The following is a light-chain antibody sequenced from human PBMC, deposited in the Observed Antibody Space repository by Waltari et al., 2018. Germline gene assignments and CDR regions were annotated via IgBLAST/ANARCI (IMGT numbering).Light chain of an antibody. CDR2: GAS. V-gene: IGKV3-20*01. J-gene: IGKJ1*01. CDR3: QQNGRSYWT. CDR1: QSVSSAS. Sequence: EVVLTQSPGTLSLSPGEKATISCRASQSVSSASLVWYQQKPGQAPRLLIYGASNRATGIPDRFSGSGSGTDFTLTISRLEPEDFVVYYCQQNGRSYWTFGQGTKVEIK.